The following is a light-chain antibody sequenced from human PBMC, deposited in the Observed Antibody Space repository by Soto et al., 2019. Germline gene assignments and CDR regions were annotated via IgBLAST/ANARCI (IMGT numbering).Light chain of an antibody. V-gene: IGKV1-8*01. J-gene: IGKJ1*01. CDR2: AAS. CDR1: QGISSY. Sequence: AIRITQSPSSLSASTGDRVTITCRASQGISSYLAWYQQKPGKAPKLLICAASSLQSGVPSRFSGSGSGTDFTLTISSLQPEDFATYYCQQSYSTPQTFGQGTKVDIK. CDR3: QQSYSTPQT.